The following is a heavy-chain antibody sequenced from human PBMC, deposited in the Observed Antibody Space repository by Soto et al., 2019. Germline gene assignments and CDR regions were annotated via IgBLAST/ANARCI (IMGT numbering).Heavy chain of an antibody. Sequence: QVQLQQWGAGLLKPSETLSLTCAVYGGSFSGYYWSWIRQPPGKGLEWIGEINHSGSTNYNPSLKSRVTISVDTSKKQFSLKLSSVTAADTAVYYCARGGGMITFGGVIGQFDYWGQGTLVTVSS. CDR3: ARGGGMITFGGVIGQFDY. J-gene: IGHJ4*02. V-gene: IGHV4-34*01. D-gene: IGHD3-16*02. CDR2: INHSGST. CDR1: GGSFSGYY.